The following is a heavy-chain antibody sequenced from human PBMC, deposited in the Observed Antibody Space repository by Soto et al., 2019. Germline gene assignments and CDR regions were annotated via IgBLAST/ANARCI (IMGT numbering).Heavy chain of an antibody. J-gene: IGHJ5*02. CDR1: GCSISSYY. D-gene: IGHD4-17*01. V-gene: IGHV4-59*01. Sequence: PSETKSLTCTVSGCSISSYYWSWIRQPPGKGLEWIGYIYYSGSTNYNPSLKSRVTISVDTSKNQFSLKLSSVTAADTAVYYCARATVTTDYNLFVPWGKGIPVPVS. CDR2: IYYSGST. CDR3: ARATVTTDYNLFVP.